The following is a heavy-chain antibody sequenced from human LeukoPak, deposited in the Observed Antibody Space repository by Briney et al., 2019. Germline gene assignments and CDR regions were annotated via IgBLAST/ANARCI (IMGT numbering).Heavy chain of an antibody. CDR2: ISAYNGNT. Sequence: GASVKVSCKASGYTFTSYGISWVRQAPGQGLEWMGWISAYNGNTNYAQKLQGRVTMTTDTSTSTAYMVLRSLRSDDTAVYYCARDLRDADFWSGYYSPSLDYWGQGTLVTVSS. CDR3: ARDLRDADFWSGYYSPSLDY. V-gene: IGHV1-18*01. J-gene: IGHJ4*02. CDR1: GYTFTSYG. D-gene: IGHD3-3*01.